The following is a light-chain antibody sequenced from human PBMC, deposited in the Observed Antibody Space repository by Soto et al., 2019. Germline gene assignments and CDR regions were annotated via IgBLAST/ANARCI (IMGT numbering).Light chain of an antibody. CDR2: LNSDGSR. Sequence: QSVLTQSPSASASLGASVKLTCTLSSGHSNYAIAGHQQQPEKGPRYLMKLNSDGSRWKGDGIPDRFSVSSSGAERYLTVARLQSDDEADYYCQTWWRTGVVFGGGTKLTVL. CDR3: QTWWRTGVV. CDR1: SGHSNYA. V-gene: IGLV4-69*01. J-gene: IGLJ3*02.